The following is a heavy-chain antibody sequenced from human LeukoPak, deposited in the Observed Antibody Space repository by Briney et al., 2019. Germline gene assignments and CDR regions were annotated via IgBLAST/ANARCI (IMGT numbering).Heavy chain of an antibody. Sequence: GRSLRLSCAASGFTFSNYGMHWVRQAPGKGLEWVAVISAAGNNEDYADSVKGRFTISRDNSKNTLYLQMNSLRTEDTAIYYCARDRYYGSGRYNYFDFWGQGTLVTVSS. D-gene: IGHD3-10*01. J-gene: IGHJ4*02. V-gene: IGHV3-30*03. CDR2: ISAAGNNE. CDR3: ARDRYYGSGRYNYFDF. CDR1: GFTFSNYG.